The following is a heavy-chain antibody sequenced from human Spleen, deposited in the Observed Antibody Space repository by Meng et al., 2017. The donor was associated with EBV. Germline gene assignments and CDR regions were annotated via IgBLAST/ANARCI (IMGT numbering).Heavy chain of an antibody. J-gene: IGHJ5*02. Sequence: QVQLVQSGVEVKRPGASVKASCKASGYDFTTHGFSWVRQAPGQGLEWMGYITAYSANTKYAQKFQGRVTMITDTSTSTAYMELRSLRSDDTAVYYCARAPMVQGEGWFDPWGQGTLVTVSS. D-gene: IGHD3-10*01. CDR3: ARAPMVQGEGWFDP. CDR2: ITAYSANT. V-gene: IGHV1-18*01. CDR1: GYDFTTHG.